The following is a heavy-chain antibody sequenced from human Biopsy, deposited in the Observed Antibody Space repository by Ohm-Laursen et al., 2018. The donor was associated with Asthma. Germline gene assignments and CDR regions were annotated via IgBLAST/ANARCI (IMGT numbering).Heavy chain of an antibody. CDR2: ISVYNGNT. CDR1: GYTFNSAG. D-gene: IGHD3-10*01. V-gene: IGHV1-18*01. J-gene: IGHJ6*02. CDR3: ARAVDYSHYYGIDV. Sequence: ATVKISCKTSGYTFNSAGITWVRQAPGQGLEWMGWISVYNGNTKVAQKLQDRVTMITDTSTSTAYMELRSLRSDDTAVYFCARAVDYSHYYGIDVWGQGTTVTFS.